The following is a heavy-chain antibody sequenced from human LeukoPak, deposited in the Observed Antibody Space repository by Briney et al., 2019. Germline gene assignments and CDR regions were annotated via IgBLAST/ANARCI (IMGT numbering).Heavy chain of an antibody. CDR1: GYTFTSYY. CDR2: INPSGGST. CDR3: ATEVRFFGSYDLRGAFDI. D-gene: IGHD1-26*01. Sequence: ASVKVSCKASGYTFTSYYMHWVRQAPGQGLEWMGIINPSGGSTSYAQKFQGRVTMTEDTSTDTAYMELSSLRSEDTAVYYCATEVRFFGSYDLRGAFDIWGQGTMVTVSS. J-gene: IGHJ3*02. V-gene: IGHV1-46*01.